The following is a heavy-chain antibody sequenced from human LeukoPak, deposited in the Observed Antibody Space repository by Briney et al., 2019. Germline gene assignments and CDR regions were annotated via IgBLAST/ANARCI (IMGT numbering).Heavy chain of an antibody. CDR2: ISSGSSTI. J-gene: IGHJ3*02. D-gene: IGHD3-9*01. CDR1: GFTFSSYS. CDR3: ARFYDILTGYKAFDI. Sequence: GGSLRLSCAASGFTFSSYSMNWVRQAPGKGLEWVSYISSGSSTIFYADSMKGRFTISRDNAKNSLYLQMNSLRAEDTAVYYCARFYDILTGYKAFDIWGQGTMVTVSS. V-gene: IGHV3-48*01.